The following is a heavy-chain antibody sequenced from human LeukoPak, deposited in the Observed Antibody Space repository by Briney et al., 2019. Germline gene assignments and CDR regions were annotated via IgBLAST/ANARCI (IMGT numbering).Heavy chain of an antibody. Sequence: GGSLRLSCVTSGFVFEDYAVNWVRRAPGKGLEWVSGINGHVLNTCYADSVQGRFSISRDNSRNTVSLQVNSLRAEDAAIYYCARTTGFQIYYPMDVWGQGTTVTVSS. CDR3: ARTTGFQIYYPMDV. CDR1: GFVFEDYA. CDR2: INGHVLNT. D-gene: IGHD3-10*01. V-gene: IGHV3-23*01. J-gene: IGHJ6*02.